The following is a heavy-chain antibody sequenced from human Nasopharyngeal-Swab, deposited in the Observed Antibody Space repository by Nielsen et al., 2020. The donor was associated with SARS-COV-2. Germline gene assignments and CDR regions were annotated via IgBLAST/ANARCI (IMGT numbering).Heavy chain of an antibody. CDR2: ISAYNGNT. J-gene: IGHJ3*02. Sequence: WVRQAPGQGLEWMGWISAYNGNTNYAQKLQGRVTMTTDTSTSTAYMELRSLRSDDTAVYYYAREPYYDSSGYYYSDAFDIWGQGTMVTVSS. V-gene: IGHV1-18*01. D-gene: IGHD3-22*01. CDR3: AREPYYDSSGYYYSDAFDI.